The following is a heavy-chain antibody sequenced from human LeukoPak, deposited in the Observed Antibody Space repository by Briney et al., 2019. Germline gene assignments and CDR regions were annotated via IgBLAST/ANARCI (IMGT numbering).Heavy chain of an antibody. Sequence: SETLSLTCAVYGGSFSGYYWSWIRQPPGKGLEWIGEINHSGSTNYNPSLKSRVTISVDTSKNQFSLKLSSVTAADTAVYYCARGVNIVVVPAAHYYYGMDVWGQGTTVTVSS. CDR2: INHSGST. D-gene: IGHD2-2*01. CDR3: ARGVNIVVVPAAHYYYGMDV. V-gene: IGHV4-34*01. CDR1: GGSFSGYY. J-gene: IGHJ6*02.